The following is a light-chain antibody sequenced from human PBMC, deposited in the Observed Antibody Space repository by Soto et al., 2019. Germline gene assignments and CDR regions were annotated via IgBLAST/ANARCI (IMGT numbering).Light chain of an antibody. J-gene: IGKJ5*01. V-gene: IGKV1-13*02. CDR3: QQFKSYPIT. Sequence: AIQLTQSPSSLSASVGDRVTITCRASQGISRALAWYQQKPGKPPKLLINDASSLESGVPSRFSGSGSGTDFTLNISSLQPEDFATYCCQQFKSYPITFGQGTRLEIK. CDR2: DAS. CDR1: QGISRA.